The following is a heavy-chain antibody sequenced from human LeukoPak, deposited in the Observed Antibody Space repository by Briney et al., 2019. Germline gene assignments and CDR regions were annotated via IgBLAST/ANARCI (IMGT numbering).Heavy chain of an antibody. D-gene: IGHD2-2*02. Sequence: SETLSLTCTVSGGSISSYYWSWIRQPPGKGLEWIGYIYTSRSTNYNPSLKSRVTISVDTSKNQFSLKLSSVTAADTAVYYCARGTDCSSTSCYNYYYYYMDVWGKGTTVTVSS. J-gene: IGHJ6*03. CDR2: IYTSRST. V-gene: IGHV4-4*09. CDR1: GGSISSYY. CDR3: ARGTDCSSTSCYNYYYYYMDV.